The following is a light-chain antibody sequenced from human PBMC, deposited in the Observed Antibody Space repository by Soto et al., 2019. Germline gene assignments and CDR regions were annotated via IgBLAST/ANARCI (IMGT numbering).Light chain of an antibody. CDR3: QQRSNWPPYT. Sequence: EIVLTQSPATLSLSPGERATLSCRARQSVSSYLAWYQQKPGQAPRLLIYDASNRATGIPARFSGSGSGTDFTLTISSLEPEDFAAYYCQQRSNWPPYTFGQGTKLEIK. J-gene: IGKJ2*01. CDR1: QSVSSY. CDR2: DAS. V-gene: IGKV3-11*01.